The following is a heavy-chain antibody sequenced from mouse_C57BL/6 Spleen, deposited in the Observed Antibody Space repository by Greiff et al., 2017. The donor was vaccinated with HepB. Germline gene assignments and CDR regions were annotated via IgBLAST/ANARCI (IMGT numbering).Heavy chain of an antibody. CDR3: AREGKFHTPLPLYFDV. V-gene: IGHV1-77*01. Sequence: QVQLQQSGAELVKPGASVKISCKASGYTFTDYYINWVKQRPGQGLEWIGKIGPGSGSTYYNEKFKGKATLTADKSSSTAYMQLSSLTSEDSAVYFCAREGKFHTPLPLYFDVWGTGTTVTVSS. J-gene: IGHJ1*03. CDR1: GYTFTDYY. CDR2: IGPGSGST. D-gene: IGHD1-1*01.